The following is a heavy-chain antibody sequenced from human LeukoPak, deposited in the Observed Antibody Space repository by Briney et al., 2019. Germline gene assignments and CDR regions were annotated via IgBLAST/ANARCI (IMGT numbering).Heavy chain of an antibody. J-gene: IGHJ4*02. Sequence: GGSLRLSCAASGFTFSTNLMHWVRQAPGKGPEWVAVISYDESSKDHADSVKGRFTISRDNSKNTLYLQMESLTPEDTAVYYCVRDGGSLTLSNTGNYFDYWGQGTRVTVSS. V-gene: IGHV3-30-3*01. CDR2: ISYDESSK. CDR1: GFTFSTNL. CDR3: VRDGGSLTLSNTGNYFDY. D-gene: IGHD3-16*01.